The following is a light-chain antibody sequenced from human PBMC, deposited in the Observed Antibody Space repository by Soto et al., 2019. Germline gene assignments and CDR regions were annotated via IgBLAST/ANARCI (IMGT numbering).Light chain of an antibody. V-gene: IGKV3-20*01. CDR1: QTVGNNY. CDR2: GAS. Sequence: PGERVTLSCRASQTVGNNYLDWYQQKPGQAPRLLIYGASSRATVIPDRFSGSGSGTDFTLTISRLEPEDFAVYYCRQSATSPRTFGQGTKVEIK. CDR3: RQSATSPRT. J-gene: IGKJ1*01.